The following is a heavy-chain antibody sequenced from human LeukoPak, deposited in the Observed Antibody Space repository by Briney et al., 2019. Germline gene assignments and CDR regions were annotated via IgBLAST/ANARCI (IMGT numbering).Heavy chain of an antibody. Sequence: GGSLRLSCAASGFTFSSYWMYWVRQAPGKGLVWVSRINSDGSSTSYADSVKGRFTISRDNAKNTLYLQMNSLRAEDTAVYYCARPEEIDALYRLDYWGQGTLVTVSS. D-gene: IGHD5-24*01. CDR3: ARPEEIDALYRLDY. CDR2: INSDGSST. V-gene: IGHV3-74*01. CDR1: GFTFSSYW. J-gene: IGHJ4*02.